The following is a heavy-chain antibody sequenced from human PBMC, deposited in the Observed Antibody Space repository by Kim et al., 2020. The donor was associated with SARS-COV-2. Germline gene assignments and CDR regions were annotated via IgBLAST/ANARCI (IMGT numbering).Heavy chain of an antibody. CDR1: GYSFTSYW. CDR2: IYPGDSDT. Sequence: GESLKISCKGSGYSFTSYWIGWVRQMPVKGLEWMGIIYPGDSDTRYSPSFQGQVTISADKSISTAYLQWSSLKASDTAMYYCARRSGSYSSPLGDGAFDIWGQGTMVTVSS. CDR3: ARRSGSYSSPLGDGAFDI. D-gene: IGHD1-26*01. J-gene: IGHJ3*02. V-gene: IGHV5-51*01.